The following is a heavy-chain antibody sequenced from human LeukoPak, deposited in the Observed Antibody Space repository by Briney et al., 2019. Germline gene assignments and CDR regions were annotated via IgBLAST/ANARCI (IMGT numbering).Heavy chain of an antibody. V-gene: IGHV4-34*01. CDR2: INHSGST. CDR1: GGSFSGYY. Sequence: SETLSLTCAVYGGSFSGYYWGWIRQPPGKGLEWIGEINHSGSTNYNTSLKSRVTISVDTPKNQFSLKLSSVTAADTAVYYCARGSRGYSYGSHYYYMDVWGKGTTVTVSS. CDR3: ARGSRGYSYGSHYYYMDV. D-gene: IGHD5-18*01. J-gene: IGHJ6*03.